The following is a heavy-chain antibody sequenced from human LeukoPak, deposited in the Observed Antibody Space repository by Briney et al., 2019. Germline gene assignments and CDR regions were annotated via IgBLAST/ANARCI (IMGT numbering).Heavy chain of an antibody. V-gene: IGHV3-21*01. CDR1: GFTFSSYS. Sequence: GGSLRLSCAASGFTFSSYSMNWVRQAPGKGLEWVSSISSSSSYIYYADSVKGRFTISRDNAKNSLYLQMNSLRAEDTAVYYCARDRVGYYDSRTDYWGQGTLVTVSS. D-gene: IGHD3-22*01. CDR3: ARDRVGYYDSRTDY. CDR2: ISSSSSYI. J-gene: IGHJ4*02.